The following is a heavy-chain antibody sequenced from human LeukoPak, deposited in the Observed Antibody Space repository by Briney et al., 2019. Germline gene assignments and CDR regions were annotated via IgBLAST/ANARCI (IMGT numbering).Heavy chain of an antibody. CDR1: GFTFSSYE. CDR3: ARASDYGDYVARFDY. V-gene: IGHV3-48*03. CDR2: ISSSGSTI. J-gene: IGHJ4*02. Sequence: GGSLRLSXAASGFTFSSYEMNWVRQAPGKGLEWVSYISSSGSTIYYADSVKGRFTISRDNAKNSLYLQMNSLRAEDTAVYYCARASDYGDYVARFDYWGQGTLVTVSS. D-gene: IGHD4-17*01.